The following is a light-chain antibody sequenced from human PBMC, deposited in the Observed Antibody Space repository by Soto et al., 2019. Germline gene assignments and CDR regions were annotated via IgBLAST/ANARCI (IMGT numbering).Light chain of an antibody. CDR1: QTISTY. CDR2: GAS. Sequence: DIHITHSPSSLSSSVGYIFTITCRASQTISTYLNWYQQKPGKAPKVLIYGASSLQSGVPTRFSGSGSGTDFPLTISSLQPEDSATYYCQQSYSYTRMFGQGTKVDIK. J-gene: IGKJ1*01. V-gene: IGKV1-39*01. CDR3: QQSYSYTRM.